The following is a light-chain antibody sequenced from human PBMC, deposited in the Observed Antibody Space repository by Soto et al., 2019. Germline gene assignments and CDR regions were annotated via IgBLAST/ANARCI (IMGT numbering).Light chain of an antibody. V-gene: IGKV1-5*03. Sequence: DIQMTQSPSTLSASVGDRVTITFRASQSISSWLAWYQQKPGKAPKLLIYKASSLESGVPSRFSGSGSGTEFSLTISSLQPDDFATYYCQQYNRYSRTFGQGTKV. CDR1: QSISSW. CDR3: QQYNRYSRT. J-gene: IGKJ1*01. CDR2: KAS.